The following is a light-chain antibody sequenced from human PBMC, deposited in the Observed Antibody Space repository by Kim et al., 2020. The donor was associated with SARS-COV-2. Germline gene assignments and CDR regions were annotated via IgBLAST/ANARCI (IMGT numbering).Light chain of an antibody. CDR2: GAS. J-gene: IGKJ2*01. CDR3: QQYGSSPLYT. Sequence: EIVLTQSPGTLSLSPGERATLSCRASQSVTSNYLAWYQQRPGQAPRLLIYGASSRAPGIPDRFSGSGSGTDFTLTISRLEPEDFAVYYCQQYGSSPLYTFGQGTKLEI. V-gene: IGKV3-20*01. CDR1: QSVTSNY.